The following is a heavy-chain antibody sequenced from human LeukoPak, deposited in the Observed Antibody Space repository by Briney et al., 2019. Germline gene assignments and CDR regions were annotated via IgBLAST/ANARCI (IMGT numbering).Heavy chain of an antibody. CDR2: ISSSGSTI. J-gene: IGHJ4*02. V-gene: IGHV3-48*04. CDR1: GYTFSNYA. CDR3: AREILAPGKTHDY. Sequence: GGSLRLSCAASGYTFSNYAMNWVRQAPGKGLEWVSYISSSGSTIYYADSVKGRFTISRDNAKNTLFLQINSLRAEDTAVYYCAREILAPGKTHDYWGQGTLVTVSS.